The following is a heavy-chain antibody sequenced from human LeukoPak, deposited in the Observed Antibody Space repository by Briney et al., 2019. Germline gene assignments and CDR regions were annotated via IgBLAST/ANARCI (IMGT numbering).Heavy chain of an antibody. V-gene: IGHV1-69*05. D-gene: IGHD4-17*01. CDR3: AREHRDYGASDY. Sequence: SVKVSCKASGGTFSSYAISWVRQAPGQGLEWRGRIIPIFGTANYAQEFQGRVTITTDESTSTAYRELSSLRSEDTAVYYCAREHRDYGASDYWGQGTLVTVSS. CDR2: IIPIFGTA. CDR1: GGTFSSYA. J-gene: IGHJ4*02.